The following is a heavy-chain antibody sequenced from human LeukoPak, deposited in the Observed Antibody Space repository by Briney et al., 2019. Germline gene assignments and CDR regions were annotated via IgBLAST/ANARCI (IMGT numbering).Heavy chain of an antibody. CDR1: GGSISSYY. V-gene: IGHV4-59*01. CDR3: ARTRPNDFWSGYHMDV. J-gene: IGHJ6*03. CDR2: IYYSGST. D-gene: IGHD3-3*01. Sequence: PSETLSLTCTVSGGSISSYYWSWIRQPPGKGLEWIGYIYYSGSTNYNPSLKSRVTISVDTSKNQFSLKLSSVTAADTAVYYCARTRPNDFWSGYHMDVWGKGTTVTVSS.